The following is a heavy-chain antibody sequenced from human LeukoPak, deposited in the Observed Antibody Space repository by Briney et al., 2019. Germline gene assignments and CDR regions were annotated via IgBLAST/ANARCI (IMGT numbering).Heavy chain of an antibody. CDR1: GDSISSYY. D-gene: IGHD3-10*01. J-gene: IGHJ4*02. CDR2: MYYSRST. CDR3: ARVTRMIRGTHYIDY. V-gene: IGHV4-59*01. Sequence: LETLSLTCTVSGDSISSYYWSWIRQPPGKGLEWIGYMYYSRSTNYSPSLESRVTMAVDTSKNQFSLKVNSVTAADTAVYYCARVTRMIRGTHYIDYWGQGILVT.